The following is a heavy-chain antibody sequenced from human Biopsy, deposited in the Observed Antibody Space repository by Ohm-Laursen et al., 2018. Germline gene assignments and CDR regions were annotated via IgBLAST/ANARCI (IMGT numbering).Heavy chain of an antibody. CDR2: IHGDERSA. V-gene: IGHV3-74*03. CDR3: TGDSGGLGDY. J-gene: IGHJ4*02. CDR1: GFTFSRSV. Sequence: SLRLSCAASGFTFSRSVMHWVRQAPGKGLMWVSRIHGDERSATYAEPVKDRFTISRDNAKNTLHLQMNSLRAEDTAVYYCTGDSGGLGDYWGQGTLVTVSS. D-gene: IGHD2-8*02.